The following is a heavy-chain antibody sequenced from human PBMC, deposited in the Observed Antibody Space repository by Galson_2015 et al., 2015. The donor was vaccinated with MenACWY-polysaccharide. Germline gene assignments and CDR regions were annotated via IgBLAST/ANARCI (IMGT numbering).Heavy chain of an antibody. D-gene: IGHD6-6*01. CDR3: ARIHSGSSSDFDY. Sequence: CAISGDSVSSNSGSWHWVRQSPSRGLEWLGRTYYRSKWYSYYGASVKGRITINPDTSKNQFSLQLNSVTPEDTAVNYCARIHSGSSSDFDYWGQGTLVTVSS. CDR2: TYYRSKWYS. V-gene: IGHV6-1*01. J-gene: IGHJ4*02. CDR1: GDSVSSNSGS.